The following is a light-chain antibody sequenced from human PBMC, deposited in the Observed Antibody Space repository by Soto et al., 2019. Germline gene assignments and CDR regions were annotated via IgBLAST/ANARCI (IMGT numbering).Light chain of an antibody. CDR3: QQYNNWPLT. CDR1: QSVGNN. CDR2: GAS. Sequence: EIVMTQSPATLSVSPGERATLSCRASQSVGNNLAWYQQKPGQAPRLLVYGASTRATGIPVSFSASGSGTEFTLTISSLQSEDFAVYYCQQYNNWPLTFGGRTKVDIK. V-gene: IGKV3-15*01. J-gene: IGKJ4*01.